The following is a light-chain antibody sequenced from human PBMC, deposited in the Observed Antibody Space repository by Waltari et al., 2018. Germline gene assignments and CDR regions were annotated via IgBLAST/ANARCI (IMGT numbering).Light chain of an antibody. V-gene: IGLV2-14*03. CDR3: CSYTTTLTYV. CDR2: DVT. Sequence: SALTQSASVSGSPGQSLAISFTGTSGDIGAHNHVPWYQQYPGKAPKLMIYDVTKRPSGVSDRFSGSKSGNTASLTISGLQAEDEADYYCCSYTTTLTYVFGSGTKVTVL. CDR1: SGDIGAHNH. J-gene: IGLJ1*01.